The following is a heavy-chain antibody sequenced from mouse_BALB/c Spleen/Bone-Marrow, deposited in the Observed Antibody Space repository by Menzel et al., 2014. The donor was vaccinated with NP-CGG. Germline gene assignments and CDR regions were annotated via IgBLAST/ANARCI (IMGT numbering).Heavy chain of an antibody. CDR3: TRPYYGYVGYAY. D-gene: IGHD1-2*01. V-gene: IGHV1S81*02. J-gene: IGHJ3*01. CDR2: INPSNGGT. CDR1: GYTFTSYY. Sequence: VQLQQSGAELVKPGASVKLSCKASGYTFTSYYMYWVKQRPGQGLEWIGEINPSNGGTNFNEKFKSKATLTVDKSSSTAYMRLSSLTFEDSAIYYCTRPYYGYVGYAYWGQGTQVTVFA.